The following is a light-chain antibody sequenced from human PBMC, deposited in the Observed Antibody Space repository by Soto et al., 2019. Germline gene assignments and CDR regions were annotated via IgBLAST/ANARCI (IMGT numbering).Light chain of an antibody. V-gene: IGKV1-5*01. CDR2: DAS. CDR3: QRYNNYPWT. CDR1: QSISDW. J-gene: IGKJ1*01. Sequence: DIQMTQSPSTLSASIGDRVTITCRASQSISDWLAWYQQKPGKAPKLLIYDASILQSGVPSRFSGSGSGTEFTLTISSLQPDDFATYYCQRYNNYPWTFGPGTKVDI.